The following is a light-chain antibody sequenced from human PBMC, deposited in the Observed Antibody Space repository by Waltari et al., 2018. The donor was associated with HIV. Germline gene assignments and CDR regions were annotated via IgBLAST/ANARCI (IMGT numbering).Light chain of an antibody. V-gene: IGKV3-11*01. CDR2: DAS. Sequence: EIVLTQYTATLSLSPGERATLSCRPSQSVSSYLAWYQQRPGQAPSLLIYDASNRATGIPARFSGSGSGTDFTLTITSLEPEDFAVYYCQQRSNWPPYTFGQGTKLEIK. CDR3: QQRSNWPPYT. CDR1: QSVSSY. J-gene: IGKJ2*01.